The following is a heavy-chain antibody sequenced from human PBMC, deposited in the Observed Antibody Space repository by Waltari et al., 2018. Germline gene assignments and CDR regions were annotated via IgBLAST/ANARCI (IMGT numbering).Heavy chain of an antibody. CDR3: ARKGGRGYTYGPFYYDS. CDR1: GFRFSDSW. J-gene: IGHJ4*02. V-gene: IGHV3-74*01. CDR2: INSDGSSI. Sequence: EVQLVEAGGDIVQPGGSLRLSCAASGFRFSDSWMHWVRQVPGKGRVWVSRINSDGSSISYSDSGKGRFTISRDNSKNMLYLQLNSLRAEDTAVYYCARKGGRGYTYGPFYYDSWGQGTLVTVSS. D-gene: IGHD5-18*01.